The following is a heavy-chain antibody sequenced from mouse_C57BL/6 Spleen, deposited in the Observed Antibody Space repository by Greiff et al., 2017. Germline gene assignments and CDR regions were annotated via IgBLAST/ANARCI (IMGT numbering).Heavy chain of an antibody. CDR1: GFTFSDYG. Sequence: EVKLVESGGGLVQPGGSLKLSCAASGFTFSDYGMAWVRQAPRKGPEWVAFISNLAYSIYYANTVTGRFTFSRENAKNTLYLEMSSLRSEDTAMYYCARRQFTHYGSSGYFDVWGTGTTVTVSA. CDR2: ISNLAYSI. V-gene: IGHV5-15*04. J-gene: IGHJ1*03. CDR3: ARRQFTHYGSSGYFDV. D-gene: IGHD1-1*01.